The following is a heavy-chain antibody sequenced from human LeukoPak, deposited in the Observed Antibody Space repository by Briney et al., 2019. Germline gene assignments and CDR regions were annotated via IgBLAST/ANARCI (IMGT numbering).Heavy chain of an antibody. CDR2: IYYSGSP. CDR3: ARLTSSWYQDWYFDL. J-gene: IGHJ2*01. V-gene: IGHV4-39*07. Sequence: SETLSPTCIVSGGSISSSSYYWGWIRQPPGKGLEWIGSIYYSGSPNYNPSLKSRVTMSVDTSENQFSLKLSSVTAADTAVYYCARLTSSWYQDWYFDLWGRGTLVTVSS. CDR1: GGSISSSSYY. D-gene: IGHD6-13*01.